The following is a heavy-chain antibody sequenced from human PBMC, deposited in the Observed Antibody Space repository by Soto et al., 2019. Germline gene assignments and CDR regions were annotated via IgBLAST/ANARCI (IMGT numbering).Heavy chain of an antibody. V-gene: IGHV1-2*04. Sequence: ASVKVSCKASGYTFTGYYMHWVRQAPGQGLEWMGWINPNSGGTNYAQKLQGWVTMTRDTSISTDYMELSRLRSDDTAVYYCARGRGVIRYYYYGMDVWGQGTTVTVSS. CDR2: INPNSGGT. D-gene: IGHD3-10*01. CDR1: GYTFTGYY. CDR3: ARGRGVIRYYYYGMDV. J-gene: IGHJ6*02.